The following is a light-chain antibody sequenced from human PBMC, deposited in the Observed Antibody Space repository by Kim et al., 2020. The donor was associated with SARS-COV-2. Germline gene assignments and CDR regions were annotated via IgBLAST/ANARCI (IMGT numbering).Light chain of an antibody. CDR3: YSAADNNLL. CDR2: KDS. V-gene: IGLV3-27*01. J-gene: IGLJ2*01. Sequence: SYELTQPSSVSVSPGQTARITCSGDVLAKKYARWFQQKPGQAPVLVICKDSERPSGIPDRFSGSSSGTTVTLTISGAQVEDEADYYCYSAADNNLLFGGGTQLTVL. CDR1: VLAKKY.